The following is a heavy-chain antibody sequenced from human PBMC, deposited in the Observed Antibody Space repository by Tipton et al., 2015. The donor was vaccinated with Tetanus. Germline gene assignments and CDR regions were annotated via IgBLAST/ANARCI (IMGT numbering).Heavy chain of an antibody. V-gene: IGHV4-30-4*08. CDR2: VYYSGST. Sequence: TLSLTCTVSGGSISSGGFFWNWIRQFPGKGLEWIGYVYYSGSTFYNPSLKSRITISVHTSKNQFSLNLSSVTAADTAVYYCARANYYDVLTGSLFYYGLNVWGRGTTVTVSS. J-gene: IGHJ6*02. D-gene: IGHD3-9*01. CDR1: GGSISSGGFF. CDR3: ARANYYDVLTGSLFYYGLNV.